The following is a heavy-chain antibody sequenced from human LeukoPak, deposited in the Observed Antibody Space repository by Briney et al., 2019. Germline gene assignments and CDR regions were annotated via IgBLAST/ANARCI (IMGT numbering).Heavy chain of an antibody. CDR1: GFTFSDYY. V-gene: IGHV3-11*04. CDR2: ISSSGSTI. J-gene: IGHJ4*02. D-gene: IGHD6-13*01. Sequence: GGSLRLSCAASGFTFSDYYMSWIRQAPGKGLEWVSYISSSGSTIYCADSVKGRFTISRNNAKNSLYLQMNSLRAEDTAVYYCARSLEAGYSSSWYWGYWGQGTLVTVSS. CDR3: ARSLEAGYSSSWYWGY.